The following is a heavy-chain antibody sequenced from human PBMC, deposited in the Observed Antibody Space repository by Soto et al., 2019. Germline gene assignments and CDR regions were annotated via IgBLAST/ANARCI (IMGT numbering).Heavy chain of an antibody. J-gene: IGHJ3*02. CDR2: IIPILGIA. D-gene: IGHD2-2*01. CDR3: VGTYARYCSSTSCHGVGGQDAFDI. CDR1: GGTFSSYT. Sequence: QVQLVQSGAEVKKPGSSVKVSCKASGGTFSSYTISWVRQAPGQGREWMGRIIPILGIANYAQKFQGRVTITSDKSTSTAYMELSSLRSEDTAVYYCVGTYARYCSSTSCHGVGGQDAFDIWGQGTMVTVSS. V-gene: IGHV1-69*02.